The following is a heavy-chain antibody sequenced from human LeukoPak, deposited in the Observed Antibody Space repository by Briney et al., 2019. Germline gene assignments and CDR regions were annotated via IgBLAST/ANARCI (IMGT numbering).Heavy chain of an antibody. CDR2: INHSGST. D-gene: IGHD2-2*01. J-gene: IGHJ6*03. CDR1: GGSFSGYY. CDR3: ARRRYCSSTSCRYYYYYYYMDV. V-gene: IGHV4-34*01. Sequence: SETLSLTCAVYGGSFSGYYWSWIRQPPGKGLEWTGEINHSGSTNYNPSLKSRVTISVDTSKNQFSLKLSSVTAADTAVYYCARRRYCSSTSCRYYYYYYYMDVWGKGTTVTISS.